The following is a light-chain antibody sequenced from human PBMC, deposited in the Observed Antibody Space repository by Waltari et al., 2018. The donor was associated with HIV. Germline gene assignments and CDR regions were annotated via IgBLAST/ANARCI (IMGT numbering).Light chain of an antibody. CDR2: QDD. CDR3: QAWDSSTVL. V-gene: IGLV3-1*01. Sequence: SHELTQPPSVSVSPGQTASITCSGDYLGDKYASWYQQKPGQSPVLVIYQDDKRPSGIPERFSGSNSGNTANLTITGTQAMDEAAYYCQAWDSSTVLFGGGTKLTVL. CDR1: YLGDKY. J-gene: IGLJ2*01.